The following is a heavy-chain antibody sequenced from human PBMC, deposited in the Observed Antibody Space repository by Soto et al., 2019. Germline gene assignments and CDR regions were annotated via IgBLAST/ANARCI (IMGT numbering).Heavy chain of an antibody. J-gene: IGHJ6*02. CDR3: ARHVDTAMVPDYYYSGMDV. CDR1: GYSFTSYW. Sequence: PGESLKISCKGSGYSFTSYWISWVPQMPGKGLEWMGRIDPSDSYTNYSPSFQGHVTISADKSISTAYLQWSSLKASDTAMYYCARHVDTAMVPDYYYSGMDVLGQGTTVTVSS. V-gene: IGHV5-10-1*01. CDR2: IDPSDSYT. D-gene: IGHD5-18*01.